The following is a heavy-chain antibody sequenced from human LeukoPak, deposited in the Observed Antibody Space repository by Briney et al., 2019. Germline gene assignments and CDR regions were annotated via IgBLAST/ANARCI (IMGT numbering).Heavy chain of an antibody. D-gene: IGHD3-22*01. V-gene: IGHV3-7*01. CDR1: GFTFSSFW. CDR3: AITYYYDSSAH. Sequence: PGGSLRLSCAASGFTFSSFWMSWVRQAPGKGLEWVATINQDGSERYYVDSVKGRFTIYRDNAKNSLYLQMNSLRAEDTAVYYCAITYYYDSSAHWGQGTLVTVSS. CDR2: INQDGSER. J-gene: IGHJ4*02.